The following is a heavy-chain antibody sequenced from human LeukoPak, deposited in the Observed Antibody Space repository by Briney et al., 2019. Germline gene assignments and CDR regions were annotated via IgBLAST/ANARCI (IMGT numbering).Heavy chain of an antibody. J-gene: IGHJ6*03. D-gene: IGHD5-24*01. CDR2: ISSSGSTI. V-gene: IGHV3-48*03. CDR1: GFTFSSYE. Sequence: GGSLRLSCAASGFTFSSYEMNWVRQAPGKGLEWVSYISSSGSTIYYADSVKGRFTISRDNAKNSLYLQMNSLRAEDTAVYYCARGREIEMATIGYYYYYMDVWGKGTTVTVSS. CDR3: ARGREIEMATIGYYYYYMDV.